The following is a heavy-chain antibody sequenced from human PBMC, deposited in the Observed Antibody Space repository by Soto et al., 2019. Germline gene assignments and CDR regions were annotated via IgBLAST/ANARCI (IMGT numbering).Heavy chain of an antibody. CDR1: GFSISSGYV. J-gene: IGHJ4*02. D-gene: IGHD4-17*01. V-gene: IGHV4-38-2*01. Sequence: PSETLSRTCSVSGFSISSGYVWGCIRQAPGKGLEWIGSIFHTRTTYYSPSLKSRVTISVDTSKNRFSLSLNSVTASDTAVYFCVSQRTTVPTQAYFDYWGPGALVTVSS. CDR3: VSQRTTVPTQAYFDY. CDR2: IFHTRTT.